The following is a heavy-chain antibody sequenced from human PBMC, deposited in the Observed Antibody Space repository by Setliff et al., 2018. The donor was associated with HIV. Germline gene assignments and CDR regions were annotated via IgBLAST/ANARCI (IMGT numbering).Heavy chain of an antibody. V-gene: IGHV4-38-2*02. Sequence: PSETLSLTCRVSGYFINIGHYCGWLRQPPGKGLEWIGTIYHSGGTYYNPSLKSRVTISVDTSNNQFSLRMTSVTAADTGVYYCATDTSISWFYHWGQGTLVTVSS. D-gene: IGHD2-2*01. J-gene: IGHJ5*01. CDR1: GYFINIGHY. CDR3: ATDTSISWFYH. CDR2: IYHSGGT.